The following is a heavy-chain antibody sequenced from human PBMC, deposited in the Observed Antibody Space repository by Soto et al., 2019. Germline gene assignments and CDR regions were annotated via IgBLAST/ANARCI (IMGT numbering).Heavy chain of an antibody. V-gene: IGHV1-2*04. D-gene: IGHD3-10*01. Sequence: ASVKVSCKASGYTFTGYYMHWVRQAPGQGLEWMGWINPNSGGTNYAQKFQGWVTMTRDTSISTAYMELSRLRSDDTAVYYCARGGVGFGELLYHPDNWFDPWGQGTLVTVSS. CDR3: ARGGVGFGELLYHPDNWFDP. J-gene: IGHJ5*02. CDR1: GYTFTGYY. CDR2: INPNSGGT.